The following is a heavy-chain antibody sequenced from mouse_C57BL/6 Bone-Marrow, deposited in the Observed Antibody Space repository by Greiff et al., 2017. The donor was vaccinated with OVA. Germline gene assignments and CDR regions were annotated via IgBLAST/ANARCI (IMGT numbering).Heavy chain of an antibody. CDR1: GYTFTDYY. D-gene: IGHD1-1*01. CDR2: IYPGSGNT. Sequence: VQLQESGAELVRPGASVKLSCKASGYTFTDYYINWVKQRPGQGLEWIARIYPGSGNTYYNEKFKGKATLTAEKSSSTAYMQLSSLTSEDSAVYFCARWRATVVAPGAMDYWGQGTSVTVSS. J-gene: IGHJ4*01. CDR3: ARWRATVVAPGAMDY. V-gene: IGHV1-76*01.